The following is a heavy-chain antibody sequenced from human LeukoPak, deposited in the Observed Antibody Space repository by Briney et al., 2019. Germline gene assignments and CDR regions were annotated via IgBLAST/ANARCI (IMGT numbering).Heavy chain of an antibody. CDR2: INHSGST. CDR1: GGSFSGYY. V-gene: IGHV4-34*01. J-gene: IGHJ4*02. D-gene: IGHD3-9*01. Sequence: SETLSLTCAVYGGSFSGYYWSWIRPPPGKGLERIGEINHSGSTNYNPSIKSRVNISVDTSKNQFSLKLSSVTAADTAVYYCAGDILTGYSIDYWGQGTLVTVSS. CDR3: AGDILTGYSIDY.